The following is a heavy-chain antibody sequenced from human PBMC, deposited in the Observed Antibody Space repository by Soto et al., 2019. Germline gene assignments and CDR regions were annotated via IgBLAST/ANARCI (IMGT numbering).Heavy chain of an antibody. CDR2: INHSGST. CDR1: GGSFSGYY. Sequence: SETLSLTCAVYGGSFSGYYWSWIRQPPGKGLEWIGEINHSGSTNYNPSLKSRVTISVDTSKNQFSLKLSSVTAADTAVYYCARLDYGGNSRENWGQGTLVTVSS. CDR3: ARLDYGGNSREN. J-gene: IGHJ4*02. V-gene: IGHV4-34*01. D-gene: IGHD4-17*01.